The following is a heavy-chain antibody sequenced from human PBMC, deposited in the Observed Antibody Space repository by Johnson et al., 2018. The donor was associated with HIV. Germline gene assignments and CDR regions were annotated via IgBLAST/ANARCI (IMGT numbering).Heavy chain of an antibody. CDR3: AKDVHSSGWYAFDI. CDR1: GFTFSSYA. D-gene: IGHD6-19*01. CDR2: IGTAGDT. Sequence: VQLVESGGGVVQPGRSLRLSCAASGFTFSSYAMHWVRQATGKGLEWVSAIGTAGDTYYPGSVKGRFTISRDNSKNTLCLQMNSLRAEDTAVYYCAKDVHSSGWYAFDIWGQGTMVTVSS. V-gene: IGHV3-13*01. J-gene: IGHJ3*02.